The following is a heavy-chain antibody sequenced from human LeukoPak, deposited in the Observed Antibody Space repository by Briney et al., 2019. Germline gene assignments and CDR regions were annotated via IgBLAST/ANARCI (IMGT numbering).Heavy chain of an antibody. CDR3: ARDRDDDPNSSWYRSGLNWFDP. V-gene: IGHV4-39*07. Sequence: GSLRLSCAASGFTFSSYEMNWVRQAPGKGLEWIGSIYYSGTTYYNPSLKSRVTISLDTSKNHFSLKLSSVTAADTAVYYCARDRDDDPNSSWYRSGLNWFDPWGQGTLVTVSS. J-gene: IGHJ5*02. D-gene: IGHD6-13*01. CDR1: GFTFSSYE. CDR2: IYYSGTT.